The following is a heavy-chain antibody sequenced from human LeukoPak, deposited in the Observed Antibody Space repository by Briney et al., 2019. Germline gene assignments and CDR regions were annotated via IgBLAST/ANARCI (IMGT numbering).Heavy chain of an antibody. J-gene: IGHJ4*02. V-gene: IGHV3-23*01. CDR1: GFTFSSYA. CDR2: ISGSGGST. Sequence: PGGSLRLSCAASGFTFSSYAMSWVRQAPGKGLEWVSAISGSGGSTYYADSVKGRFTTSRDNSKNTLHLQMNSLRAEDTAVYYCAKDGGALGTDYFDYWGQGTLVTVSS. CDR3: AKDGGALGTDYFDY. D-gene: IGHD3/OR15-3a*01.